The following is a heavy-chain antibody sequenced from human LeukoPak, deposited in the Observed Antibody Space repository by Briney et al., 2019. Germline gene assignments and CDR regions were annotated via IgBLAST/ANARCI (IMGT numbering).Heavy chain of an antibody. D-gene: IGHD2-15*01. V-gene: IGHV3-23*01. Sequence: PGGSLRLSCAASGFTFRSHGMNWVRQAPGKGLEWVSGISPSGDILYYADSVKGQFTISRDNSKNTVYLQMNSLRAEDTAVYYCAKSGLNRFDYWGQGTLVTVSS. J-gene: IGHJ4*02. CDR1: GFTFRSHG. CDR2: ISPSGDIL. CDR3: AKSGLNRFDY.